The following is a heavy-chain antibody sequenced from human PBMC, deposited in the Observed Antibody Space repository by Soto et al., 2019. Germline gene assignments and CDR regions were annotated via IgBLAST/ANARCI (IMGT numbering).Heavy chain of an antibody. V-gene: IGHV4-59*01. CDR3: ARTYDGSGPNSGGYGFDI. CDR1: GGSISSYY. J-gene: IGHJ3*02. Sequence: QVQLQESGPGLVKPSETLSLSCSVSGGSISSYYWSWIRQPPGKGLEWIAYIYYSGSTSYNPSLKGRGSISLDTSKNQFSRKLSSVTAADTAVYYCARTYDGSGPNSGGYGFDIWGQGTMVTVSS. CDR2: IYYSGST. D-gene: IGHD3-22*01.